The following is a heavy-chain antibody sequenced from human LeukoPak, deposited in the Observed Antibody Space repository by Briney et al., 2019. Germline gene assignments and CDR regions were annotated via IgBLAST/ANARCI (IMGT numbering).Heavy chain of an antibody. CDR2: ISYDGSNK. D-gene: IGHD6-13*01. Sequence: GGSLRLSCAASGFTFSSYGMHWVRQAPGKGLEWVAVISYDGSNKYYADSVKGRFTISRDNSKNTLYLQMNGLRAEDTAVYYCAKDAAAAGPDYYYGMDVWGQGTTVTVSS. V-gene: IGHV3-30*18. CDR1: GFTFSSYG. J-gene: IGHJ6*02. CDR3: AKDAAAAGPDYYYGMDV.